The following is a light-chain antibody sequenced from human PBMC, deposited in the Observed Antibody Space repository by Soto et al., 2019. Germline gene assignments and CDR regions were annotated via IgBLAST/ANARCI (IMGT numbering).Light chain of an antibody. V-gene: IGLV2-11*01. CDR1: SSDVGGYNH. CDR3: CSYAGSDLTV. J-gene: IGLJ2*01. CDR2: AVS. Sequence: QSVLTQPRSVSGSPGQSVTISCTGTSSDVGGYNHVSWYQQHPGKAPELMIYAVSERPSGVPDRFTGSKFGNTASLTISGLQAEDEADYYCCSYAGSDLTVFGGGTKLTVL.